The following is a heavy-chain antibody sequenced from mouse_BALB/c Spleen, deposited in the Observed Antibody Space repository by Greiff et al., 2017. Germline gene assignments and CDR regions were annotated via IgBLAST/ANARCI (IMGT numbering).Heavy chain of an antibody. CDR1: GFTFSSYA. D-gene: IGHD4-1*01. CDR2: ISSGGST. CDR3: ARDLTGDTVVDY. J-gene: IGHJ2*01. V-gene: IGHV5-6-5*01. Sequence: EVKLVESGGGLVKPGGSLKLSCAASGFTFSSYAMSWVRQTPEKRLEWVASISSGGSTYYPDSVKGRFTISRDNARNILYLQMSSLRSEDTAMYYCARDLTGDTVVDYWGQGTTLTVSS.